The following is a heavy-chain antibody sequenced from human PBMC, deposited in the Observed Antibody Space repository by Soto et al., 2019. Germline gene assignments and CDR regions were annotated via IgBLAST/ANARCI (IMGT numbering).Heavy chain of an antibody. Sequence: GGSLRLSCAASGFTFRSYGMHWVRQAPAKGLEWVAVISYDGSNKYYADSVKGRFTISRDNSKKTLYLQMNSLRAEDTAVYYCAKGGVGSTSNAFDIWGQRTMVTVSS. CDR1: GFTFRSYG. V-gene: IGHV3-30*18. D-gene: IGHD1-26*01. J-gene: IGHJ3*02. CDR3: AKGGVGSTSNAFDI. CDR2: ISYDGSNK.